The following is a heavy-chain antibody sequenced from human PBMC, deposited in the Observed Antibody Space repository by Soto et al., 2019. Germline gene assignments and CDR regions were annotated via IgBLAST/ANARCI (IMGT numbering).Heavy chain of an antibody. CDR2: ISGSGDRI. D-gene: IGHD2-21*02. Sequence: EVQLLESGGGLVQPGGSLRLSCAASGFTFSSYAMSWVRQAPGKGLEWVSAISGSGDRIYYADSVKGRFTISRDNSKNTLYLQMSSLRAEDTAVYYCAKDPSNLVVVTGWCDPWGQGTLVTVSS. V-gene: IGHV3-23*01. J-gene: IGHJ5*02. CDR3: AKDPSNLVVVTGWCDP. CDR1: GFTFSSYA.